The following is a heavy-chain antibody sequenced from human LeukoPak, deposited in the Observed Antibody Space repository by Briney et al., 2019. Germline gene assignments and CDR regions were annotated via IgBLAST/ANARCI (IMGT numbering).Heavy chain of an antibody. CDR2: ISSSSSYI. Sequence: PGGSLRLSCAASGFTFSSYSMNWVRQAPGKGLEWVSSISSSSSYIYYADSVKGRFTISRDNAKNSLYLQMNSLRAEDTALYYCAKDMGYSYGYYYYGMDVWGQGTTVTVSS. J-gene: IGHJ6*02. V-gene: IGHV3-21*04. CDR1: GFTFSSYS. CDR3: AKDMGYSYGYYYYGMDV. D-gene: IGHD5-18*01.